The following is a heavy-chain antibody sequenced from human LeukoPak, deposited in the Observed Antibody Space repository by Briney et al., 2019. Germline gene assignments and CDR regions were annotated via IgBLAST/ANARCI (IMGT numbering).Heavy chain of an antibody. CDR3: ARAIIHFDY. CDR1: GGSISSYY. V-gene: IGHV4-59*12. Sequence: SETLSLTCTVSGGSISSYYWSWIRQPPGKGLEWIGYIYYSGSTNYNPSLKSRVTISVDTSKNQFSLKLSSVTAADTAVYYCARAIIHFDYWGQGTLVTVSS. J-gene: IGHJ4*02. D-gene: IGHD5-24*01. CDR2: IYYSGST.